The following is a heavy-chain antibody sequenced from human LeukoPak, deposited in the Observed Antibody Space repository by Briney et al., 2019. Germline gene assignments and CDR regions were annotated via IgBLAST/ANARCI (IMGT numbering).Heavy chain of an antibody. D-gene: IGHD5-18*01. J-gene: IGHJ4*02. Sequence: GSLRLSCAASGFNFRKYWMQWVRQVPGKGLVWVSEINPDGDYSGHSNSVRGRFTISRDNAKNSLYLQMNTLRPEDTALYYCARGYGYSPPDYWGQGTLVTVSS. CDR2: INPDGDYS. CDR3: ARGYGYSPPDY. CDR1: GFNFRKYW. V-gene: IGHV3-74*01.